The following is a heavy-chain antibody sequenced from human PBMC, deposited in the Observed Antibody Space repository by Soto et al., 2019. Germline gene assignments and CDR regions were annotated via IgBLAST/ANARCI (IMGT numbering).Heavy chain of an antibody. V-gene: IGHV1-18*01. J-gene: IGHJ6*04. CDR2: ISGYNGDT. Sequence: ASVKVSCKTSGYTFSRYGISWVRQAPGQGLEWMGWISGYNGDTNYAQKVQGRVTMTIDTSTYTAYMELRSLTSDDTATYYCAKNGQPPYYYYGMDVWGEGTKVTVSS. CDR3: AKNGQPPYYYYGMDV. CDR1: GYTFSRYG. D-gene: IGHD2-8*01.